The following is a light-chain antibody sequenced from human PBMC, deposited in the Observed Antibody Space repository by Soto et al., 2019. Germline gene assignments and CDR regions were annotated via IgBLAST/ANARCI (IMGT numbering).Light chain of an antibody. CDR3: QQYNYYWT. CDR1: QSVSGW. J-gene: IGKJ1*01. Sequence: DIQMTQSPSTLPASVGDSVTITCRASQSVSGWLAWYQQRPGKAPKLLIYDASSLQSGVPSRFSGSGSGTEFTLTITSLQPDDFATYYCQQYNYYWTFGQGTKVLLK. CDR2: DAS. V-gene: IGKV1-5*01.